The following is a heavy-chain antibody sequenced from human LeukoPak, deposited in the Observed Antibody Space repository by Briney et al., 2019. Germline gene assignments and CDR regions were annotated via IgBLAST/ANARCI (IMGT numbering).Heavy chain of an antibody. J-gene: IGHJ4*02. Sequence: SETLSLTCTVSGGSVNSYYWNWIRQPAGKGLEWIRRIYSSGSTNYNPSLKSRVTMSVDTSKTQISVKLSFVTAAATAVYYCARHTYYGSGSYFYDYWGQGILVAVSS. V-gene: IGHV4-4*07. CDR1: GGSVNSYY. CDR3: ARHTYYGSGSYFYDY. CDR2: IYSSGST. D-gene: IGHD3-10*01.